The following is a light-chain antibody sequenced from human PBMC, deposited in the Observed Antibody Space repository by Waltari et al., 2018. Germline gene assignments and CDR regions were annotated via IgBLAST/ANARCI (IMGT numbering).Light chain of an antibody. J-gene: IGLJ1*01. V-gene: IGLV1-44*01. CDR2: TNS. CDR3: AAWDDSLNGFYV. CDR1: NSNIGSNT. Sequence: QSVLTQPPSASGTPGQRVTISCSGSNSNIGSNTVNWYQQLPGTAPKLLIDTNSPRPSGVPARSSGSNSGTSASLAISGLQSEDEGAYYCAAWDDSLNGFYVFGTGTKVTVL.